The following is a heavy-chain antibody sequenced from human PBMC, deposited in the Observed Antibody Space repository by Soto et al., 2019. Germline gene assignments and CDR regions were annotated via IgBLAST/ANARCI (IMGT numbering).Heavy chain of an antibody. D-gene: IGHD4-17*01. V-gene: IGHV1-69*04. CDR1: GGTFSSYT. J-gene: IGHJ6*03. CDR2: IIPILDIA. CDR3: ARDTSKRDGDYGWEDYYYMAV. Sequence: ASVKVSCKASGGTFSSYTISWVRQAPGQGLEWMGRIIPILDIANYAQKFQGRVTITADKSTSIAYMELSSLRSEDTAVYYCARDTSKRDGDYGWEDYYYMAVWGKGTTVTVSS.